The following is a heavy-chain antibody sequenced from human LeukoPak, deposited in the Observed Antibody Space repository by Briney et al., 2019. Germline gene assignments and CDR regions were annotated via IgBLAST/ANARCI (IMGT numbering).Heavy chain of an antibody. D-gene: IGHD6-6*01. J-gene: IGHJ4*02. CDR3: ARRLVSSSFIDY. Sequence: PSETLSLTCTVSGGSISSSSYYWGWIRQPPGKGLEWIGSIYYSGSTYYNPSLKSRVTISVDTSKNQFSLKLTSMTAADTAVYYCARRLVSSSFIDYWGQGTLVTVSS. CDR2: IYYSGST. CDR1: GGSISSSSYY. V-gene: IGHV4-39*01.